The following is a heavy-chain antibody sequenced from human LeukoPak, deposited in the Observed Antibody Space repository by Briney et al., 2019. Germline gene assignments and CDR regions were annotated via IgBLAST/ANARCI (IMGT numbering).Heavy chain of an antibody. CDR1: GFTFGDYT. D-gene: IGHD6-19*01. CDR3: SRDLRGVAVVFLEN. CDR2: IRSRSDGEAT. J-gene: IGHJ4*02. V-gene: IGHV3-49*03. Sequence: GRSLRLSCTASGFTFGDYTMVWFRRAPGKGLEWVGFIRSRSDGEATEYAASVKGRFIISRDDSKSIAYLQMNSLKTEDTAVYYCSRDLRGVAVVFLENWGQGTLVTVSS.